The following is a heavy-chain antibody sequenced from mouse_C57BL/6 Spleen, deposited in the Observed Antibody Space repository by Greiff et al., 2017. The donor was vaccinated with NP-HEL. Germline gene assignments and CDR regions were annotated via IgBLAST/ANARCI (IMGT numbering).Heavy chain of an antibody. V-gene: IGHV1-52*01. D-gene: IGHD1-1*01. Sequence: QVQLKQPGAELVRPGSSVKLSCKASGYTFTSYWMHWVHQRPIQGLEWIGNIDPSDSETHYNQKSKDKATLTVDKDTSTAYMQLSILTSEDSAVYYCARRRITTVVCEYLDYWGQGTTLTVSS. CDR3: ARRRITTVVCEYLDY. CDR1: GYTFTSYW. J-gene: IGHJ2*01. CDR2: IDPSDSET.